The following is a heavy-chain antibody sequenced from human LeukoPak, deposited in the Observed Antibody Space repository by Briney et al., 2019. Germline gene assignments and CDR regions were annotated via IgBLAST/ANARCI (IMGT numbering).Heavy chain of an antibody. J-gene: IGHJ3*02. V-gene: IGHV4-34*01. D-gene: IGHD1-26*01. CDR2: INHSGST. CDR1: GGSFSGYY. Sequence: SETLSLTCAVYGGSFSGYYWSWIRQPPGKGLEWIGEINHSGSTNYNPSLKSRVTISVDTSKNQFSLKLSSVTAADTAVYYCARDKVVGATSSGAFDIWGQGTMVTVSS. CDR3: ARDKVVGATSSGAFDI.